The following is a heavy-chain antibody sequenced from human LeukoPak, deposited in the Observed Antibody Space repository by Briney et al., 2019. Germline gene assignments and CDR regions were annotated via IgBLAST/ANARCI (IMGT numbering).Heavy chain of an antibody. V-gene: IGHV1-18*01. Sequence: SSVKVSCKSAGYSLITYGIRGLRQAPGQGREWMGGISAYYGNSNYAQKLHGRVNVTTHTSTNTAYMELRSLRSDDTAVYYCARERKSSYDTLTGYYQIDAFDIWGKGTMVSVSS. J-gene: IGHJ3*02. CDR3: ARERKSSYDTLTGYYQIDAFDI. D-gene: IGHD3-9*01. CDR2: ISAYYGNS. CDR1: GYSLITYG.